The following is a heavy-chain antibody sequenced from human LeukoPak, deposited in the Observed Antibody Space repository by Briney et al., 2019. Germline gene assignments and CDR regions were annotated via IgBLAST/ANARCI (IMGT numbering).Heavy chain of an antibody. CDR3: AKDRVGYYYDSSGYYSDY. CDR2: ISGSGGST. V-gene: IGHV3-23*01. J-gene: IGHJ4*02. CDR1: GFTFSSYA. Sequence: PGGSLRLSCAASGFTFSSYAMSWVRQAPGKGLEWVSAISGSGGSTYYADSVKGRFTISRDNSKNTLYLQMNSLRGEDTAVYYCAKDRVGYYYDSSGYYSDYWGQGTLVTVSS. D-gene: IGHD3-22*01.